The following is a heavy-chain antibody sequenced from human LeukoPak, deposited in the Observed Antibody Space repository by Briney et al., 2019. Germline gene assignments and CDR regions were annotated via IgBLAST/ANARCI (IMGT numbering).Heavy chain of an antibody. CDR2: INLSAGTT. CDR3: ARGMRIAHY. Sequence: GASVKVSCKASGYTLTSYYMHWVRQAPGQGLEWMGVINLSAGTTNYAQKFQGRVTMTRDMSTSTVYMELSSLTSEDTAVYYCARGMRIAHYWGQGTLVTVSS. CDR1: GYTLTSYY. V-gene: IGHV1-46*01. J-gene: IGHJ4*02. D-gene: IGHD3-16*01.